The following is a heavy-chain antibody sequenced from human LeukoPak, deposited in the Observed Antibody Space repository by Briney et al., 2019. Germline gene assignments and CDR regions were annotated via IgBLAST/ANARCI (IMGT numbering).Heavy chain of an antibody. CDR1: GFTFSSFG. CDR3: ARDAGPDSSGLSGRWGDAFDI. J-gene: IGHJ3*02. Sequence: HPGGSLRLSCAASGFTFSSFGMNWVRQAPGKGLEWVSVIYSGGSIYYADSVKGRFTISRDISNNTLYLQMNSLGAEDTAVYYCARDAGPDSSGLSGRWGDAFDIWGQGTMVTVSS. D-gene: IGHD3-22*01. CDR2: IYSGGSI. V-gene: IGHV3-53*01.